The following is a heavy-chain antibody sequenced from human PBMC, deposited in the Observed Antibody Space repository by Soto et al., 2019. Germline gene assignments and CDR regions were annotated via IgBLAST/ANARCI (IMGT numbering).Heavy chain of an antibody. CDR2: VFSGGST. CDR3: ASARTYNYAFDY. V-gene: IGHV3-53*01. Sequence: LRLSCAPSGFTVHGNYMSWVRQASGKGLEWVSVVFSGGSTYYADSVKGRFTISRDTSKNTLSLQMNSLRAEDTAVYFCASARTYNYAFDYWGQGTLVTVSS. D-gene: IGHD5-18*01. CDR1: GFTVHGNY. J-gene: IGHJ4*02.